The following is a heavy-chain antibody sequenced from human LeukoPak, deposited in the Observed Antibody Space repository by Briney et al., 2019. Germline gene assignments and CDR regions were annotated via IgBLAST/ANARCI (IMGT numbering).Heavy chain of an antibody. J-gene: IGHJ4*02. CDR1: GFTISSYS. V-gene: IGHV3-66*02. CDR3: AKAQGYATSWSPFDY. CDR2: IYSGGST. D-gene: IGHD2-2*01. Sequence: PGGSLRLSCAASGFTISSYSVNWVRQAPGKGLEWVSVIYSGGSTYYADSVKGRFTISRDNSKNTLYLQMNSLRVEDTALYYCAKAQGYATSWSPFDYWGQGTLVTVSS.